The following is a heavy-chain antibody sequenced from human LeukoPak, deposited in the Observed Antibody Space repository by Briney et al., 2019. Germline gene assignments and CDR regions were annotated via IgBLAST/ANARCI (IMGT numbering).Heavy chain of an antibody. D-gene: IGHD3/OR15-3a*01. CDR2: IVPLFGTA. Sequence: RASVKVSCKASGDNFSTYAISWVRQALGQGLEWMGGIVPLFGTASYAENFQGRITLTAEDESTTTVYMELSSLTSEDTAVYFCARTFGPYYFDYWGQGTLVTVSS. J-gene: IGHJ4*02. CDR1: GDNFSTYA. CDR3: ARTFGPYYFDY. V-gene: IGHV1-69*13.